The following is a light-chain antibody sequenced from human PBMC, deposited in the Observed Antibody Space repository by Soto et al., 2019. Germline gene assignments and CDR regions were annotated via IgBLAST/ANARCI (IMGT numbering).Light chain of an antibody. V-gene: IGKV3-20*01. CDR2: GAS. CDR1: QSISSNL. CDR3: QQYGGSPRT. J-gene: IGKJ1*01. Sequence: EIVLTQSPGTLSLSPGEGATLSCRASQSISSNLLAWYQQKRGQAPRLLIHGASNRATGIPDRFSGSGSGTDFTLTITRLEPEDFAVYYCQQYGGSPRTFGQGTKVEVK.